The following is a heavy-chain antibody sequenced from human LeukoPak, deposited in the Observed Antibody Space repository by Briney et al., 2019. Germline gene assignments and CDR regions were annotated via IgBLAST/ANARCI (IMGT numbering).Heavy chain of an antibody. CDR1: GFTFSSYG. V-gene: IGHV3-23*01. D-gene: IGHD5-24*01. CDR3: AKVGPRDGYREYYFDY. CDR2: ISGSGGST. J-gene: IGHJ4*02. Sequence: SGGSLRLSCSASGFTFSSYGMSWVRQAPGKGLEWVSAISGSGGSTYYADSVKGRFTISRDNSKNTLYLQMNSLRAEDTAVYYCAKVGPRDGYREYYFDYWGQGTLVTVSS.